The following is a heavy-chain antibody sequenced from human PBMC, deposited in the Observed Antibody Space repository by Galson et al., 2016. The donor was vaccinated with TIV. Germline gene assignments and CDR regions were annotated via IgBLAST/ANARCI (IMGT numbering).Heavy chain of an antibody. Sequence: SETLSLTCTVSGSSISSITYYWGWIRQPPGKGLEWIGNIYYTGKTYYNPSLKSRVTISVDTSKNQFSLKLNSVTAADTAVYFCASGNPNAHGGNFDVFDIWGQGTVVTVSS. CDR2: IYYTGKT. CDR1: GSSISSITYY. V-gene: IGHV4-39*07. CDR3: ASGNPNAHGGNFDVFDI. D-gene: IGHD4-23*01. J-gene: IGHJ3*02.